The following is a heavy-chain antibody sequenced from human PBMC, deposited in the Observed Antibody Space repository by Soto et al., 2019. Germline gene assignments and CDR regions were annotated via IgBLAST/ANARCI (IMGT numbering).Heavy chain of an antibody. CDR1: GFTFSSYS. V-gene: IGHV3-21*01. Sequence: EVQLVESGGGLVKPGGSLRLSCAASGFTFSSYSMNWVRQAPGKGLEWVSSISSSSSYIYYADSVKGRFTISRDNAKNSLYLQINSLRAEDTAVYYCARDLCCSGGSYLDYWGQGTRVTVSS. D-gene: IGHD2-15*01. J-gene: IGHJ4*02. CDR3: ARDLCCSGGSYLDY. CDR2: ISSSSSYI.